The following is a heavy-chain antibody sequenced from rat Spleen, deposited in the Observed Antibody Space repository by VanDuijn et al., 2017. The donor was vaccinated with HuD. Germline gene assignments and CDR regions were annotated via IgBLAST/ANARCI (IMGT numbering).Heavy chain of an antibody. V-gene: IGHV5-22*01. CDR3: VRHGYYGYNYFDY. CDR2: ISYEGRTI. J-gene: IGHJ2*01. D-gene: IGHD1-9*01. CDR1: GFTFSSYW. Sequence: EVQLVESGGGLVQPGKSLKLSCVASGFTFSSYWIYWIRQAPKKGLEWVAFISYEGRTIYYGDSVKGRFTISRDNAKNTLYLQMDSLRSEDTATYYCVRHGYYGYNYFDYWGQGVMVTVSS.